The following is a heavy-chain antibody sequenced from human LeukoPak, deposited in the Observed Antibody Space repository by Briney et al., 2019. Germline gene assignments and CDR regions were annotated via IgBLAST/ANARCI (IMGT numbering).Heavy chain of an antibody. CDR2: MYPGDSDT. D-gene: IGHD3-10*01. CDR3: AASTYGSGAYVGFDS. V-gene: IGHV5-51*01. Sequence: AESLKSSCKASGYTFTNYWIGWVRQMPGKGLEWMGIMYPGDSDTRYSPSFQGQVTISADKSISTAYLQWSSLKASDTAMYYCAASTYGSGAYVGFDSWGQGTLVTVSS. CDR1: GYTFTNYW. J-gene: IGHJ4*02.